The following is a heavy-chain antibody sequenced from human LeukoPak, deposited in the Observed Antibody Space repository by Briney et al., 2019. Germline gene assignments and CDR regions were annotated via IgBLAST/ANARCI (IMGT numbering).Heavy chain of an antibody. CDR3: AKDRGLGSYYNLDVMDV. Sequence: GGSLRLSCAASGFTFSSYAMSWVRQAPGKGLEWVSAISGSGGKTYYADSVKGRFTISRDNSKNTLYLQLNSLRPEDTAVYYCAKDRGLGSYYNLDVMDVWGQGTTVTVSS. V-gene: IGHV3-23*01. J-gene: IGHJ6*02. D-gene: IGHD3-10*01. CDR1: GFTFSSYA. CDR2: ISGSGGKT.